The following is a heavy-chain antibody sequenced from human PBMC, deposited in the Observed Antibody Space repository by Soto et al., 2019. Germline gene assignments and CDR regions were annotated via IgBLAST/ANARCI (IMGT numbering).Heavy chain of an antibody. Sequence: DVQLVESGGGLVQPGGSLRLSCAASGFTFCNSWMHWVRQVSGKGLEWVSRINADGTSTSYADSVKGRFTISRDNAKNTLYLHVNSLRAEDTAVYYCVKVLARGVGVPRFYFDSWGQGALVTVSS. CDR3: VKVLARGVGVPRFYFDS. CDR1: GFTFCNSW. V-gene: IGHV3-74*01. CDR2: INADGTST. J-gene: IGHJ4*02. D-gene: IGHD2-2*01.